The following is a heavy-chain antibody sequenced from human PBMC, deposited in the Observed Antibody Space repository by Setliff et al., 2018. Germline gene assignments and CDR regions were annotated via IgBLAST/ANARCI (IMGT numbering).Heavy chain of an antibody. CDR3: ARGKPFFGVVIMGYYYYYMDV. CDR2: INHSGST. J-gene: IGHJ6*03. Sequence: SETLSLTCLVSGVSTSNVNYYWAWIRQPPGKGLEWIGEINHSGSTNYNPSLKSRVTISVDTSKNQFSLKLSSVTAADTAVYYCARGKPFFGVVIMGYYYYYMDVWGKGTTVTVSS. V-gene: IGHV4-39*07. CDR1: GVSTSNVNYY. D-gene: IGHD3-3*01.